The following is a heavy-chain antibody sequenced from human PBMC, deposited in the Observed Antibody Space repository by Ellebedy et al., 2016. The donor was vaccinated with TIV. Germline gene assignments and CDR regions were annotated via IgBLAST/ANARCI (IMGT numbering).Heavy chain of an antibody. D-gene: IGHD6-19*01. J-gene: IGHJ4*02. Sequence: PGGSLRLSCTDSGFTVSSYWMQWVRQAPGKGPEWVANIKQDGSEEYYLDSVKGRFTISRDNAKKSLYLQMNSLRSEDTAVYYCARGSGWIIDYWGQGTLVTVSS. CDR2: IKQDGSEE. CDR1: GFTVSSYW. CDR3: ARGSGWIIDY. V-gene: IGHV3-7*04.